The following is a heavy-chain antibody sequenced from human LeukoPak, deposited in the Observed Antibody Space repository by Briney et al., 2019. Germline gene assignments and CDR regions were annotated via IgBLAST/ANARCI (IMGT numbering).Heavy chain of an antibody. CDR2: INPNSGGT. V-gene: IGHV1-2*02. Sequence: EASVTVSCTASGYTFTVYYMHWVRQAPGQGLAWMGWINPNSGGTNYAQKFQGRVTMTRDTSISTAYMELSRLRSDDTAVYYCARDRASYSGSYYQLGYWGQGTLVTVSS. J-gene: IGHJ4*02. CDR1: GYTFTVYY. D-gene: IGHD1-26*01. CDR3: ARDRASYSGSYYQLGY.